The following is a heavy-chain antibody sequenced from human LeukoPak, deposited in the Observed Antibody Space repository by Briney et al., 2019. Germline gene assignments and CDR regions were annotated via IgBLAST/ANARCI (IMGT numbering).Heavy chain of an antibody. J-gene: IGHJ5*02. CDR2: INPNSGGT. CDR3: ARDWDFRGNWFDP. CDR1: GYTFTGYY. V-gene: IGHV1-2*02. Sequence: GASVKVSCKASGYTFTGYYMHWVRLAPGQGLEWMGWINPNSGGTNYAQKFQGRVTMTRDTSISTAYMELSRLRSDDTAVYYCARDWDFRGNWFDPWGQGTLVTVSS. D-gene: IGHD1-26*01.